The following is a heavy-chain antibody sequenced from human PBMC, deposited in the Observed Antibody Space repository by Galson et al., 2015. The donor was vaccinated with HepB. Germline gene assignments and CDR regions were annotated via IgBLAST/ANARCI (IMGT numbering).Heavy chain of an antibody. CDR2: IYYSGST. CDR3: ARLRLSGGGLAPRDPDDY. CDR1: GGSISSSSYY. V-gene: IGHV4-39*01. Sequence: SETLSLTCTVSGGSISSSSYYWGWIRQPPGKGLEWIGSIYYSGSTYYNPSLKSRVTISVDTSKNQFSLKLSSVTAADTAVYYCARLRLSGGGLAPRDPDDYWGQGTLVTVSS. J-gene: IGHJ4*02. D-gene: IGHD6-25*01.